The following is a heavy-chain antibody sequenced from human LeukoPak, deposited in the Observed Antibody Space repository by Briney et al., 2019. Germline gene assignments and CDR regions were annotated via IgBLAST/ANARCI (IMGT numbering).Heavy chain of an antibody. Sequence: ASVKVSCKASGYTFTTYGISWVRQAPGQGLEWMGWISGYNGNTNYAQKFQGRVTMTRDTSISTAYMELSRLRSDDTAVYYCARALGDSPIDYWGQGTLVTVSS. CDR1: GYTFTTYG. V-gene: IGHV1-18*01. CDR2: ISGYNGNT. CDR3: ARALGDSPIDY. J-gene: IGHJ4*02. D-gene: IGHD3-16*01.